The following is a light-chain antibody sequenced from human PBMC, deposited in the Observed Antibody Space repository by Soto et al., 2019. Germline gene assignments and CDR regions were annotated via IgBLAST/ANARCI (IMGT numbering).Light chain of an antibody. J-gene: IGKJ1*01. Sequence: DIQMTQSPSSLSASVGDRVTITCRASRSISNYLNWYQQKSGKSPRLLIYAASSLQPGVSSSFSGTGTGREITLTITSLQPEDSATYYCEQSYSVPRFGHGTRVDLK. CDR3: EQSYSVPR. V-gene: IGKV1-39*01. CDR1: RSISNY. CDR2: AAS.